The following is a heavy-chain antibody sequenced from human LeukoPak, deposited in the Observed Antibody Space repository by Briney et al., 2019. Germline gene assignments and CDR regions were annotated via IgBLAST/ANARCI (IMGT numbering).Heavy chain of an antibody. CDR1: GYTFTGYY. CDR3: ARDDVDTAMVEFDY. J-gene: IGHJ4*02. D-gene: IGHD5-18*01. CDR2: INPNSGGT. Sequence: GASVKVSCKASGYTFTGYYMHWVRQAPGQGLEWMGWINPNSGGTNYAQKFQGRVTMTRDTSISTAYMELSRLRSDDTAVYYCARDDVDTAMVEFDYWGQGTLVTVSS. V-gene: IGHV1-2*02.